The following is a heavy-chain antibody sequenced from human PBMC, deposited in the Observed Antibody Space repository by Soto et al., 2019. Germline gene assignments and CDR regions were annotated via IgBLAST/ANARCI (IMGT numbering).Heavy chain of an antibody. J-gene: IGHJ5*02. CDR1: GGTFSSYA. CDR3: ARGVQKLYWFDP. CDR2: IIPIFGTA. V-gene: IGHV1-69*06. D-gene: IGHD2-15*01. Sequence: SVKVSCKASGGTFSSYAISWVRQAPGQGLEWMGGIIPIFGTANYAQKFQGRVTITADKSTSTAYMELSSLRSEDTAVYYCARGVQKLYWFDPWGQGTLVTVSS.